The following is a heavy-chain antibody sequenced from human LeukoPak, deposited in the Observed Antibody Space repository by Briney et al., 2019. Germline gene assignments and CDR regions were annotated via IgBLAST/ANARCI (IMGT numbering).Heavy chain of an antibody. CDR3: ARDGISNVAHFDC. CDR1: GFTFSSYA. CDR2: ISYDGSNK. V-gene: IGHV3-30*04. Sequence: PGGSLRLSCAASGFTFSSYAMHWVRQAPGKVLEWVAVISYDGSNKYYTDSVKGRFTISRDDSKNTLFLQMNSLRAEDTAVYYCARDGISNVAHFDCWGQGTLVTVSS. J-gene: IGHJ4*02. D-gene: IGHD4-11*01.